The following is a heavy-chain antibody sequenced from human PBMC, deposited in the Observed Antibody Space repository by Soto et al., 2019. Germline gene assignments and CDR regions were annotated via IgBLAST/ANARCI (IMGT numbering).Heavy chain of an antibody. V-gene: IGHV1-58*01. Sequence: SVKVSCKASGFTFTSSAVQWVRQARGQRLEWIGWIVVGSGNTNYAQKFQERVTITRDMSTSTAYMELSSLRSEDTAVYYCAADGGTVTQRGYYYYGMDVWGQGTTVTVSS. J-gene: IGHJ6*02. D-gene: IGHD4-17*01. CDR1: GFTFTSSA. CDR2: IVVGSGNT. CDR3: AADGGTVTQRGYYYYGMDV.